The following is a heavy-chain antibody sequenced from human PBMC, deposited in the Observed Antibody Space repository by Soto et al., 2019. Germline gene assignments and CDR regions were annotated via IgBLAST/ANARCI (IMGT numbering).Heavy chain of an antibody. D-gene: IGHD2-21*02. CDR1: GYTFTDYD. CDR2: ISVDNGNT. V-gene: IGHV1-18*01. J-gene: IGHJ5*02. Sequence: QGQLVQSGAEVKKPGASVKVSCKASGYTFTDYDISWVRQAPGQGLEWMGWISVDNGNTKYVESLQGRVTMTTDTSTSTAYTAVRSLRSDDTAVYYCARTSVSHYNWFDPWGQGTLVAVSS. CDR3: ARTSVSHYNWFDP.